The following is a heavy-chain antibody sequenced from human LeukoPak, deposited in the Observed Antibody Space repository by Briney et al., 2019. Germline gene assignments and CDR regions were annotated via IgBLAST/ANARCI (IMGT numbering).Heavy chain of an antibody. CDR1: GFTFSSYA. V-gene: IGHV3-23*01. CDR2: ISGSGGST. CDR3: AKDDRWLVPHAEYFQH. Sequence: PGGSLRLSCAASGFTFSSYAMSWVRQAPGKGLEWVSAISGSGGSTYYADSVKGRFTISRDNSKNTLYLQMNSLRAEDTAVYYCAKDDRWLVPHAEYFQHWGQGTLVTVSS. J-gene: IGHJ1*01. D-gene: IGHD6-19*01.